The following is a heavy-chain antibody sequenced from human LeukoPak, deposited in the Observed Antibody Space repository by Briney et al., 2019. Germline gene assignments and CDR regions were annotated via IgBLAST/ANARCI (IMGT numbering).Heavy chain of an antibody. Sequence: GGSLRLSCAASGFTFSSYWMSWVRQAPGKGLEWVANIKQDGSEKYCVDSVKGRFTISRDNAKNSLYLQMNSLRAEDTAVYYCAREGLRFLEWSSYYFDYWGLGTLVTVSS. CDR1: GFTFSSYW. CDR3: AREGLRFLEWSSYYFDY. D-gene: IGHD3-3*01. J-gene: IGHJ4*02. V-gene: IGHV3-7*03. CDR2: IKQDGSEK.